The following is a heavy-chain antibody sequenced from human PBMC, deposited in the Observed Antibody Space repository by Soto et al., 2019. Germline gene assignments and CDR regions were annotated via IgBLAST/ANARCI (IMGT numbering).Heavy chain of an antibody. D-gene: IGHD3-9*01. Sequence: VVSLILSCSASGVTFSSYAISWFRQAPGKGLEWVSAISGSGGSTYYADSVKGRFTISIDNSKNTLYLQMNSLRAEDTAVYYCATGGLRHFAWFYWGQGTLVTVSS. CDR2: ISGSGGST. V-gene: IGHV3-23*01. CDR1: GVTFSSYA. J-gene: IGHJ4*02. CDR3: ATGGLRHFAWFY.